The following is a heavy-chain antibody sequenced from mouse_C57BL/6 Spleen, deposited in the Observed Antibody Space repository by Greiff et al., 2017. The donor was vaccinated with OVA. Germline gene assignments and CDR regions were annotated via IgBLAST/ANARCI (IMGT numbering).Heavy chain of an antibody. V-gene: IGHV1-42*01. D-gene: IGHD1-1*01. CDR1: GYSFTGYY. J-gene: IGHJ1*03. Sequence: EVKLMESGPELVKPGASVKISCKASGYSFTGYYMNWVKQSPEKSLEWIGEINPSTGGTTYNQKFKAKATLTVDKSSSTAYMQLKSLTSEDSAVYYCARRDHYYGSSYWYFDVWGTGTTVTVSS. CDR2: INPSTGGT. CDR3: ARRDHYYGSSYWYFDV.